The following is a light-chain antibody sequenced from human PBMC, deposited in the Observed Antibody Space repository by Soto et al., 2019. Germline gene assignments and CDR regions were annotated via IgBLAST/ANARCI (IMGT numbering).Light chain of an antibody. CDR3: CSSAAGYSV. V-gene: IGLV2-14*01. CDR2: EID. Sequence: QSALTQPASVSGSPGQSITISCTGTNNDVGGHMYVSWYQHQAGKVPKLIIYEIDNRPSGVSDRFSGSKSGNTASLTISGLQADDEAHYYCCSSAAGYSVFGGGTKLTVL. CDR1: NNDVGGHMY. J-gene: IGLJ2*01.